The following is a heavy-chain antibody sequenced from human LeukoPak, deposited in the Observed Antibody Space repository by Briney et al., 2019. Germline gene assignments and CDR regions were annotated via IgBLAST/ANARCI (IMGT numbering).Heavy chain of an antibody. CDR1: GYTFTGYY. CDR3: ARGFPQGHSSSSPDY. V-gene: IGHV1-2*02. D-gene: IGHD6-6*01. J-gene: IGHJ4*02. CDR2: INPNSGGT. Sequence: ASVTVSCKASGYTFTGYYMHWVRQAPGQGLEWMGWINPNSGGTNYAQKFQGRVTMTRDTSISTAYMELSRLRSDDTAVYYCARGFPQGHSSSSPDYWGQGTLVTVSS.